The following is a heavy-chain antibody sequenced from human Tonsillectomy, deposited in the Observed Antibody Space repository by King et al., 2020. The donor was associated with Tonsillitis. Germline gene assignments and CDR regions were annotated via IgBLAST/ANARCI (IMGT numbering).Heavy chain of an antibody. J-gene: IGHJ4*02. D-gene: IGHD1-26*01. CDR3: TTDIWESD. Sequence: VQLVESGGGLVKPGGSLRLSCAASGFTFTNAWMTWVRQAPGKGLEWVGLIKSKTDGGTTDYAAPVKGRFTFSRDDSKNTLYLQMSSLKTEDTALYYCTTDIWESDWGQGTLVIVSS. CDR2: IKSKTDGGTT. CDR1: GFTFTNAW. V-gene: IGHV3-15*01.